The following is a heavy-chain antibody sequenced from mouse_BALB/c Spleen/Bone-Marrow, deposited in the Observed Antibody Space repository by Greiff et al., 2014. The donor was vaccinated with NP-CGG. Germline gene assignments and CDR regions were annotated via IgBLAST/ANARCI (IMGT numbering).Heavy chain of an antibody. D-gene: IGHD1-2*01. J-gene: IGHJ2*01. Sequence: EVKLMESGAELVKPGASVKLSCTASGFNIKDTYMHWVKQRPEQGLEWIGRIDPANGNTKYDPKFQGKATITADTSSNTAYLQLSSLTSEDTAVYYCARHYYGYYFDYWGQGTTLTVSS. CDR2: IDPANGNT. CDR1: GFNIKDTY. CDR3: ARHYYGYYFDY. V-gene: IGHV14-3*02.